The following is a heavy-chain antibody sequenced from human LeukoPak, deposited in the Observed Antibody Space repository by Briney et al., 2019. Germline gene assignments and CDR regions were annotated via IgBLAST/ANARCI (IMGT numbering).Heavy chain of an antibody. CDR3: ARIYYDSSGYYFLDY. V-gene: IGHV4-39*07. D-gene: IGHD3-22*01. CDR1: GGSISLSYYY. CDR2: INHSGST. Sequence: SETLSLTCSVSGGSISLSYYYWGWIRQPPGKGLEWIGEINHSGSTNYNPSLKSRVTISVDTSKNQFSLKLSSVTAADTAVYYCARIYYDSSGYYFLDYWGQGTLVTVSS. J-gene: IGHJ4*02.